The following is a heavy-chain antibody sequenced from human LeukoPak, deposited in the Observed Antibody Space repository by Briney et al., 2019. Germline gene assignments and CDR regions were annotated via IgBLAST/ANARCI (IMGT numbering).Heavy chain of an antibody. J-gene: IGHJ6*03. CDR3: ARDVEWENGSFYYYMDV. D-gene: IGHD1-26*01. CDR1: GYTFTGYY. V-gene: IGHV1-2*02. CDR2: INPNSGGT. Sequence: GASVKISCKASGYTFTGYYMHWVRQAPGQGLEWMGWINPNSGGTNYAQKFQGRVTMTRDTSISTAYMELSRLRSDDTAVYYCARDVEWENGSFYYYMDVWGKGTTVTVSS.